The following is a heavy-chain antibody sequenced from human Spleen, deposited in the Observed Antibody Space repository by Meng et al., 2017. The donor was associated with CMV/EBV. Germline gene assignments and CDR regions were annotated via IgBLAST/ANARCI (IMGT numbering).Heavy chain of an antibody. V-gene: IGHV4-59*08. Sequence: SETLSLTCTVSGGSISSYYWSWIRQPPGKGLEWIGYIYYSGSTNYNPSLKSRVTISVDTSKNQFSLKLSSVTAADTAVYYCARVALTYCGGDCVGRQDYWGQGTLVTVSS. CDR3: ARVALTYCGGDCVGRQDY. D-gene: IGHD2-21*01. CDR1: GGSISSYY. J-gene: IGHJ4*02. CDR2: IYYSGST.